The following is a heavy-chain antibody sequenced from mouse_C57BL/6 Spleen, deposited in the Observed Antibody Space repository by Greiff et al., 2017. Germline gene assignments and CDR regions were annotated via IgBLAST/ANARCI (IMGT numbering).Heavy chain of an antibody. V-gene: IGHV3-6*01. CDR2: ISYDGSN. CDR3: ARGDGNYFDY. J-gene: IGHJ2*01. Sequence: EVQLQQSGPGLVKPSQSLSLTCSVTGYSITSGYYWNWIRQLPGNKLEWMGYISYDGSNNYNPSLKNRISITHDTSKNHFVLKLDSVTTEDAATYDSARGDGNYFDYWGQGTTLTVSS. CDR1: GYSITSGYY. D-gene: IGHD3-3*01.